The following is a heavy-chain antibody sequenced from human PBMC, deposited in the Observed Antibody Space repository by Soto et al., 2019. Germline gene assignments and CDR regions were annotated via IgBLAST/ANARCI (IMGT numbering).Heavy chain of an antibody. J-gene: IGHJ4*02. CDR3: ARGEGYWSSASCYGGGDY. D-gene: IGHD2-2*01. Sequence: PVKRSRKAFVYTITRYLSNRLLMATRQGLEWMGWMNPNSGNTGYAQKFQGRVTMTRNTSISTAYMELSGLRSEDTAVYYCARGEGYWSSASCYGGGDYWGQGTLVTVS. CDR1: VYTITRYL. CDR2: MNPNSGNT. V-gene: IGHV1-8*01.